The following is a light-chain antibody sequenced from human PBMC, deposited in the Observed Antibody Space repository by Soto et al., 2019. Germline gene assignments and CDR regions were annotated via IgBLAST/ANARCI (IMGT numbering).Light chain of an antibody. CDR3: QQCGSAPLT. CDR2: GAS. Sequence: EIVLTQSPGTLSLSPGERATLSCRASQSVSSSSLAWYQQKPGQAPRLLIYGASSRATSVPDRFRGSGSETDFTLTISRLEPEDFAVYYCQQCGSAPLTFGQGTKVDIK. CDR1: QSVSSSS. V-gene: IGKV3-20*01. J-gene: IGKJ1*01.